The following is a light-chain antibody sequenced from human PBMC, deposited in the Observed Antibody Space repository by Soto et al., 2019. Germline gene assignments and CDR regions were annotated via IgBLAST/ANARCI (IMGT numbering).Light chain of an antibody. V-gene: IGKV3-20*01. J-gene: IGKJ1*01. CDR1: QSVTSSH. CDR2: GAS. CDR3: HQYGGSPPET. Sequence: EIVMTQSPATLSVSPGERATLSCRASQSVTSSHLAWYQQKPGQAPRLLIYGASNRATGIPDRFSGSGSGTDFTLAISRLEPEDFAVYYCHQYGGSPPETFGQGTKVDIK.